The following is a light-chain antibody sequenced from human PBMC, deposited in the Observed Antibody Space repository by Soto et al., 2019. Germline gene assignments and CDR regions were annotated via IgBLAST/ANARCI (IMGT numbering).Light chain of an antibody. V-gene: IGLV2-14*03. CDR3: SAYTVSRTYV. CDR1: SSDVGAYNF. J-gene: IGLJ1*01. CDR2: NVY. Sequence: QSVLTQPASVSGSPGQSITISCTGTSSDVGAYNFVSWHQQHPGKAPKLMIYNVYDRPSGISYLFSGSKSGNTASLTISGLQGEDEADYYCSAYTVSRTYVFGNGTKSPS.